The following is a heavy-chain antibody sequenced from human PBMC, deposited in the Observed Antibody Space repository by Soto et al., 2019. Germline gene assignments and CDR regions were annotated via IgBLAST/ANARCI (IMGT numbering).Heavy chain of an antibody. D-gene: IGHD5-12*01. CDR1: GFTVSSND. V-gene: IGHV3-66*01. J-gene: IGHJ4*02. CDR3: AREARTVEWLRSDGAYFDY. CDR2: IYSGGST. Sequence: PGGSLRLSCAASGFTVSSNDMSWVRQAPGKGLEWVSVIYSGGSTYYADSVKGRFTISRDNSKNTLYLQMNSLRAEDTAVYYCAREARTVEWLRSDGAYFDYWGQGTLVTVSS.